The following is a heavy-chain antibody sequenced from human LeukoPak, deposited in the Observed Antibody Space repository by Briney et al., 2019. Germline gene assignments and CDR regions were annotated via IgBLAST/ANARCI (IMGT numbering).Heavy chain of an antibody. V-gene: IGHV3-21*01. Sequence: PGGSLRLSCAASGFTFSSYSMNWVRQAPGKGLEWVSSISSSSSYIYYADSVKGRFTISRDNAKNSLYLQMNSLRAEDTAVYYCASPPLRAPMVRGVIFDYWGQGTLVTVSS. J-gene: IGHJ4*02. CDR1: GFTFSSYS. CDR2: ISSSSSYI. CDR3: ASPPLRAPMVRGVIFDY. D-gene: IGHD3-10*01.